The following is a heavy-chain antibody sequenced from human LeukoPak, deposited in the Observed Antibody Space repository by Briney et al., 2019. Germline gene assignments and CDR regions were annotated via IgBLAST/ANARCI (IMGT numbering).Heavy chain of an antibody. CDR3: AGLRAGFFDY. Sequence: GGSLRLSCAPSGFTFSSYAMSWVRQAPGKGLEWVSAISGSGGSTYYADSVKGRFTISRDNSKNTLYLQMNSLRAEDTAVYCCAGLRAGFFDYWGQGTLVTVSS. CDR1: GFTFSSYA. J-gene: IGHJ4*02. D-gene: IGHD6-13*01. CDR2: ISGSGGST. V-gene: IGHV3-23*01.